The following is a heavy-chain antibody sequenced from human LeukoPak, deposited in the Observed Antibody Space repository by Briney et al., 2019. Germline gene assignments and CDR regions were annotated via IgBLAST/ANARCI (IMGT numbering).Heavy chain of an antibody. J-gene: IGHJ3*01. Sequence: QAGGSLRLSCAASGFTFSSYSINWVRQAPGKRLEWLAGISYDGRNKYYADSVKCRFTISRDNSKNTLNLQMNSLRTEDTAVYYCAKPRDIDSWAFDVWGQGTMVTVS. CDR3: AKPRDIDSWAFDV. CDR2: ISYDGRNK. V-gene: IGHV3-30*18. CDR1: GFTFSSYS. D-gene: IGHD2-15*01.